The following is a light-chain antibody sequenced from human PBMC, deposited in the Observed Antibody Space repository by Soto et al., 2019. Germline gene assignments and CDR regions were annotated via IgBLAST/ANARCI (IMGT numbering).Light chain of an antibody. Sequence: EIVLTQSPATLSLSPGERATLSCRASQSVSSYLAWYQQKPGQAPRLLIYDASNRATGIAARFSGSGSGTDFTHTISSLQPEDFAVYYCQQRSNWPPSVTFGGGTKVEIK. CDR2: DAS. V-gene: IGKV3-11*01. CDR3: QQRSNWPPSVT. J-gene: IGKJ4*01. CDR1: QSVSSY.